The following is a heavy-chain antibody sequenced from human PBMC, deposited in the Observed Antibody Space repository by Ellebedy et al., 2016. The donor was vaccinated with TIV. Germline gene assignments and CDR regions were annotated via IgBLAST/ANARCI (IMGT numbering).Heavy chain of an antibody. J-gene: IGHJ4*02. CDR2: IYYSGSA. V-gene: IGHV4-38-2*02. Sequence: GSLRLSCSVSGYSISSGYYWGWIRQPPGKGLEWIGYIYYSGSANYNPSLKSRVTISVDTSKNQFSLKLSPVTAADTAVYYCARGGGYVLVDYWGQGTLVTVSS. D-gene: IGHD5-12*01. CDR1: GYSISSGYY. CDR3: ARGGGYVLVDY.